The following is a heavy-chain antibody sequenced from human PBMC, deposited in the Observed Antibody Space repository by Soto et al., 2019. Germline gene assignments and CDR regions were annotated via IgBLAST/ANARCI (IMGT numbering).Heavy chain of an antibody. CDR2: IIPIFGTA. J-gene: IGHJ6*02. CDR1: VGTFSSYA. D-gene: IGHD1-1*01. V-gene: IGHV1-69*12. Sequence: QVQLVQSGAEVKKPGSSVKVSCKASVGTFSSYAISWVRQAPGQGLEWMGGIIPIFGTAHYAQKFQGRVTITADESTSTAYRELSSLRSGDTAVYYCARGGNWEWGGMDVWGQGTTVTVSS. CDR3: ARGGNWEWGGMDV.